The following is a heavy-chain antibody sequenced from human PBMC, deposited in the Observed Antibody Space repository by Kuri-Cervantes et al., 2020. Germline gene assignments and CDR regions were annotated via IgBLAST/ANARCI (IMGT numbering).Heavy chain of an antibody. D-gene: IGHD5-18*01. J-gene: IGHJ6*02. Sequence: SETLSLTCTVSGGSISSSSYYWSWIRQPAGKGLEWIGRIYTSGSTNYNPSLKSRVTISVDTSKNQFSLKLSSVTAADTAVYYCARDLSQLWPSKVYYYGMDVWGQGTTVTVSS. CDR2: IYTSGST. CDR3: ARDLSQLWPSKVYYYGMDV. CDR1: GGSISSSSYY. V-gene: IGHV4-61*02.